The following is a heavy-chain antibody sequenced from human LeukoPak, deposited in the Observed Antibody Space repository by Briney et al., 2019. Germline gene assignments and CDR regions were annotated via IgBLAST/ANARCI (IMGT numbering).Heavy chain of an antibody. CDR3: ARGNVDTAMDFDY. J-gene: IGHJ4*02. V-gene: IGHV4-39*07. CDR2: IYYSGST. CDR1: GGSISSSSYY. D-gene: IGHD5-18*01. Sequence: SETLSLTCTVSGGSISSSSYYWGWIRQPPGKGLEWIGSIYYSGSTYYNPSLKSRVTISVDTSKNQFSLKLSSVTAAVTAVYYCARGNVDTAMDFDYWGQGTLVTVSS.